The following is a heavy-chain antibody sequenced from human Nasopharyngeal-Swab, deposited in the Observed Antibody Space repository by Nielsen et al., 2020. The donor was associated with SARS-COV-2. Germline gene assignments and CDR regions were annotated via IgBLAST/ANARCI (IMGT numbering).Heavy chain of an antibody. CDR2: IKQDGSGS. J-gene: IGHJ4*02. V-gene: IGHV3-7*01. D-gene: IGHD6-13*01. CDR1: GFTFSSYA. CDR3: ARGGSSFPFDY. Sequence: GGSLRLSCAASGFTFSSYAMSWVRQAAGKGLEWVANIKQDGSGSYYVDSVKGRFTISRDDANNSLYLQMNSLRAGDTGVYYCARGGSSFPFDYWGPGTLVTVSS.